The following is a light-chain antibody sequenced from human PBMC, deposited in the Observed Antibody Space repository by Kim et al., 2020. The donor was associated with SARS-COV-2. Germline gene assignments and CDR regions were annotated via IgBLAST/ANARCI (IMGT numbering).Light chain of an antibody. CDR1: NLRRCY. J-gene: IGLJ2*01. CDR3: DSRDSSGHGV. CDR2: DKK. Sequence: ASGQKVRSTSQEGNLRRCYATWYHQKPGRAPIILVNDKKNGRPSGIPDRFSGSSSGNTALLTITGNQVEDEADYYCDSRDSSGHGVFGGGTKLTVL. V-gene: IGLV3-19*01.